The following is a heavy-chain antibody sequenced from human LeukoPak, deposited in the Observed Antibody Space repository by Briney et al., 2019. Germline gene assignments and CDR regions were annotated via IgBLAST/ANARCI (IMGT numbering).Heavy chain of an antibody. CDR2: IYYSGGT. CDR1: GGSISSGDYY. V-gene: IGHV4-30-4*08. Sequence: SETLSLTCTVSGGSISSGDYYWSWIRQPPGKGLEWIGYIYYSGGTYYNPSLKSRVTISVDTSKNQFSLKLSSVTAADTAVYYCARGYDYSNFGYFDYWGQGTLVTVSS. D-gene: IGHD4-11*01. CDR3: ARGYDYSNFGYFDY. J-gene: IGHJ4*02.